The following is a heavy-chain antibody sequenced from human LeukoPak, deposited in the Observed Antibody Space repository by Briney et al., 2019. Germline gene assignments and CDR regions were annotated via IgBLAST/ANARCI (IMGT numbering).Heavy chain of an antibody. J-gene: IGHJ4*02. CDR3: ARRAGAYSHPYDY. CDR2: INPDGSTT. D-gene: IGHD4/OR15-4a*01. Sequence: PGGSLRLSCAASGFTFSNYWMHWVRQDPGKGLVRVSFINPDGSTTNYADSVKGRFTISRDNAKNALYLQMNSLRAEDTAVYYCARRAGAYSHPYDYWGQGTLVTVSS. V-gene: IGHV3-74*01. CDR1: GFTFSNYW.